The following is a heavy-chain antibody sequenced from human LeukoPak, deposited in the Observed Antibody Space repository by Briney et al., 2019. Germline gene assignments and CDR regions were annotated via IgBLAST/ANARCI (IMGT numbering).Heavy chain of an antibody. D-gene: IGHD6-13*01. CDR3: ARASGAAGTLFDY. CDR1: GGSISSSNW. J-gene: IGHJ4*02. Sequence: SETLSLTCAVSGGSISSSNWWSWVRQPPGKGLEWIGEIYHSGSTYYNPSLKSRVTISVDTSKNQFSLKLSSVTAADTAVYYCARASGAAGTLFDYWGQGTLVTVSS. V-gene: IGHV4-4*02. CDR2: IYHSGST.